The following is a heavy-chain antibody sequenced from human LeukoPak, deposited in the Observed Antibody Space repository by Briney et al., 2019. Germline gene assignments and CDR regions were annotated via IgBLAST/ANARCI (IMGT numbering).Heavy chain of an antibody. CDR2: IKQDGSET. Sequence: GGSLRLSCAASGFTFRSYWMTWVRQSPGKGLEWVANIKQDGSETYHVDSVKGRFTISRDNAKDSPYLEMKSLRAEDTAVYYCARGGQAGTGDLWGQGTLVTVSS. D-gene: IGHD3-10*01. CDR3: ARGGQAGTGDL. V-gene: IGHV3-7*01. CDR1: GFTFRSYW. J-gene: IGHJ5*02.